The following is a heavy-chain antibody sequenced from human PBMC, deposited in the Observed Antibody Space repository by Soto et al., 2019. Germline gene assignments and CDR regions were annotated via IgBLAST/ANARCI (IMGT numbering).Heavy chain of an antibody. J-gene: IGHJ4*02. CDR2: VYNSGST. CDR3: ARYRREAVAGYTLDN. D-gene: IGHD6-13*01. Sequence: SETLCVTSSVSGGSISSNYWTWIRQPPGKGLEWIGYVYNSGSTNYNPSLKSRVTISEDTSKSQFSLKVNSMTAADTAVYYCARYRREAVAGYTLDNWGQGILVTVSS. CDR1: GGSISSNY. V-gene: IGHV4-59*01.